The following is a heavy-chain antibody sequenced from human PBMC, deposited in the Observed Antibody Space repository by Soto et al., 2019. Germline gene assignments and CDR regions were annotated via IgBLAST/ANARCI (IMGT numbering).Heavy chain of an antibody. Sequence: GGSLRLSCAASGFTFSSYGMHWVRQAPGKGLEWVSVIRCDGGNTYYADSVKGRFTISRDNSKNTLYLQMNSLRAEDTAVYYCAKEGWFGEPRKFDYWGQGTLVTVSS. V-gene: IGHV3-23*01. CDR3: AKEGWFGEPRKFDY. CDR2: IRCDGGNT. J-gene: IGHJ4*02. CDR1: GFTFSSYG. D-gene: IGHD3-10*01.